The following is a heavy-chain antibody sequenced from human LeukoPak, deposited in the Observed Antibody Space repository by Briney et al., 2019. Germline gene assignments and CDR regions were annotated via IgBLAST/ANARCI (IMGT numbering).Heavy chain of an antibody. V-gene: IGHV4-30-4*01. CDR3: ARAAGDKNSGYYFDY. D-gene: IGHD1-26*01. CDR2: VHYSGST. CDR1: GDSISSGVHY. Sequence: SQTLSLTCTVSGDSISSGVHYWTWIRQSPGKGLEWIGYVHYSGSTFYNPSLKSRVIISVAMTKNQFSLSLNTLTAADSAVYYCARAAGDKNSGYYFDYWGQGTLVTVSS. J-gene: IGHJ4*02.